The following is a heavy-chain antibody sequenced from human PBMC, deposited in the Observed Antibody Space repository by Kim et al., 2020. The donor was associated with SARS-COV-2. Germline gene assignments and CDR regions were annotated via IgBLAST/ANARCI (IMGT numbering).Heavy chain of an antibody. CDR1: GGSISSYY. Sequence: SETLSLTCTVSGGSISSYYWSWIRQPAGKGLEWIGRIYTSGSTNYNPSLKSRVTMSVDTSKNQFSLKLSSVTAADTAVYYCAREGDYYDSSGWTKGGANYYYYGMDVWGQGTTVTVSS. D-gene: IGHD3-22*01. CDR3: AREGDYYDSSGWTKGGANYYYYGMDV. CDR2: IYTSGST. J-gene: IGHJ6*02. V-gene: IGHV4-4*07.